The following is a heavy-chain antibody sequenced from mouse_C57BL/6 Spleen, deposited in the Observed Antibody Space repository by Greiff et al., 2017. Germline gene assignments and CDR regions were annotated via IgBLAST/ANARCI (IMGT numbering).Heavy chain of an antibody. CDR1: GYTFTDYY. CDR3: ARPEYGNYEDAMDY. V-gene: IGHV1-76*01. Sequence: LVESGAELVRPGASVKLSCKASGYTFTDYYINWVKQRPGQGLEWIARIYPGSGNTYYNEKFKGKATLTAEKSSSTAYMQLSSLTSEDSAVYFCARPEYGNYEDAMDYWGQGTSVTVSS. J-gene: IGHJ4*01. CDR2: IYPGSGNT. D-gene: IGHD2-10*02.